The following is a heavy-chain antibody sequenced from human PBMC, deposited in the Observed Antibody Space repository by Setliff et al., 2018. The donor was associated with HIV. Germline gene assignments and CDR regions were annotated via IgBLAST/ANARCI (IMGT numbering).Heavy chain of an antibody. CDR2: IAHGGST. CDR3: ARKQQVRWAWMPSHYNYGLDV. J-gene: IGHJ6*02. Sequence: SETLSLTCTVYGEPFSNYYWSWIRQPPGKGLEWIGEIAHGGSTRSNPSLKRRITMSVDTSKNQFSLRLSSVTAAATAVYYCARKQQVRWAWMPSHYNYGLDVWGPGTTVTVSS. V-gene: IGHV4-34*01. CDR1: GEPFSNYY. D-gene: IGHD1-1*01.